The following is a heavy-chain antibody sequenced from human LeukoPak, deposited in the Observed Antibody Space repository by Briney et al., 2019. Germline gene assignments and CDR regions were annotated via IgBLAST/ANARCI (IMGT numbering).Heavy chain of an antibody. CDR3: AKYPYDSSGYYYAVDDAFDI. D-gene: IGHD3-22*01. CDR1: VFTFSSYG. J-gene: IGHJ3*02. CDR2: ISYDGSIK. V-gene: IGHV3-30*18. Sequence: PGGSLRLSCAASVFTFSSYGMHCVRQAPGKGLECVAVISYDGSIKYYADSVRGRFTISRDNSKNTLYLHMNSLRAEDKAVYYCAKYPYDSSGYYYAVDDAFDIWGQGTMVAVSS.